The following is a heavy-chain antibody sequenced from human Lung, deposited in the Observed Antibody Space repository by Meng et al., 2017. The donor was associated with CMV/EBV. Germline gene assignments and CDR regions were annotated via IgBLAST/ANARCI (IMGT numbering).Heavy chain of an antibody. Sequence: SXKISCAASGFTFDDYAMHWVRQAPGKGLEWVSGISWNSGSIGYADSVKGRFTISRDNAKNSLYLQMNSLRAEDTALYYCAKDIGGSAGYGMDVWGHGXTVTVSS. CDR1: GFTFDDYA. CDR3: AKDIGGSAGYGMDV. CDR2: ISWNSGSI. V-gene: IGHV3-9*01. J-gene: IGHJ6*02.